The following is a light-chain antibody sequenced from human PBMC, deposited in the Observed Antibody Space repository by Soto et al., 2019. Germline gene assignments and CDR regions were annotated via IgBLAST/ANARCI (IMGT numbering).Light chain of an antibody. CDR2: AVS. J-gene: IGLJ2*01. CDR3: SSYSSSSPLVV. V-gene: IGLV2-14*01. CDR1: SSYVGGFLY. Sequence: QSALTQPASVSGSPGQSITISCTGTSSYVGGFLYVSWFQQHPGKAPKLMIYAVSNRPSGISNRFSGSKSGHTASLTISGLQAEDEADCYCSSYSSSSPLVVFGGVTKLTLL.